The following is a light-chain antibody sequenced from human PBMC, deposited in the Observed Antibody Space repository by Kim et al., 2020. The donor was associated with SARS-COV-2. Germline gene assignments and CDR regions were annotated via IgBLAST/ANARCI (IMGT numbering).Light chain of an antibody. CDR3: QAWDSSSHWV. J-gene: IGLJ3*02. Sequence: VSPGQTASITCAGDKLGDKYACWYQQKPGQSPVLVIYQDSKRPSGIPERFSGSNSGNTATLTISGTQAMDEADYYCQAWDSSSHWVFGGGTQLNVL. CDR2: QDS. CDR1: KLGDKY. V-gene: IGLV3-1*01.